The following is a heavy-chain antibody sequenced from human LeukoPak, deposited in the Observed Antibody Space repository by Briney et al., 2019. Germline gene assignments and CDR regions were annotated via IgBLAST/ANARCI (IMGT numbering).Heavy chain of an antibody. CDR2: ISGSGGST. CDR1: GFTFSSYA. D-gene: IGHD6-6*01. J-gene: IGHJ4*02. Sequence: GGSLRPSCAASGFTFSSYAMSWVRQAPGKGLEWVSAISGSGGSTYYADSVKGRFTISRDNSKNTLYLQMNSLRAEDTAVYYCARRGMKQLAPDYWGQGTLVTVSS. V-gene: IGHV3-23*01. CDR3: ARRGMKQLAPDY.